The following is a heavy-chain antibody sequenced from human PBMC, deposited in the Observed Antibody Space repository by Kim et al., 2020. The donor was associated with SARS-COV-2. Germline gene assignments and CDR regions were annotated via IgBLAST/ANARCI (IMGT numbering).Heavy chain of an antibody. Sequence: GGSLRLSCAASGFTFSSYAMSWVRQAPGKGLECVSSITGGGGNIYYEDSVKGRFTISRDNSKNTVYLQMNSLGAEDTAVYYCAKGYYGTFDFWGQGTLVT. J-gene: IGHJ4*02. D-gene: IGHD4-17*01. CDR3: AKGYYGTFDF. CDR2: ITGGGGNI. V-gene: IGHV3-23*01. CDR1: GFTFSSYA.